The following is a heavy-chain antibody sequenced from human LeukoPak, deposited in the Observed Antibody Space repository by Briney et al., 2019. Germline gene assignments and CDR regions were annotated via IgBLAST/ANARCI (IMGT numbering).Heavy chain of an antibody. CDR1: GGSFSGYY. CDR2: INHSGST. V-gene: IGHV4-34*01. J-gene: IGHJ3*02. CDR3: ARGRQWSSCCNFDI. Sequence: PSETLSLTCAVYGGSFSGYYWSWIRQPPGKGLEWIGEINHSGSTNYNPSLKSRVTISVDTSKNQFSLKLSSVTAADTAVYYCARGRQWSSCCNFDICGQGTMVTVSS. D-gene: IGHD6-19*01.